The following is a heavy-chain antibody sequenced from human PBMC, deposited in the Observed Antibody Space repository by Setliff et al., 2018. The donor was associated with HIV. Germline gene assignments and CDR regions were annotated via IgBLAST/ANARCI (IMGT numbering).Heavy chain of an antibody. CDR1: GHSLTELS. CDR2: FDPEDDET. D-gene: IGHD3-9*01. J-gene: IGHJ3*02. V-gene: IGHV1-24*01. CDR3: ATGGFYDILTGPTPGVFDI. Sequence: SVKVSCKLSGHSLTELSIHWVRQAPGEGLEWVGGFDPEDDETVYAEKFQGRVMMTEDTSTDTAYMALSSLKSEDTAMYYCATGGFYDILTGPTPGVFDIWGQGTMVTVSS.